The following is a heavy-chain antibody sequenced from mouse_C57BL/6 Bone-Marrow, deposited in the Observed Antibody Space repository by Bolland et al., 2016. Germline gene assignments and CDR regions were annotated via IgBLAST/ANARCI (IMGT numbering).Heavy chain of an antibody. CDR3: ARQFYAGGAMDY. J-gene: IGHJ3*01. V-gene: IGHV5-6*01. Sequence: YPDSVKGRFTISRDNAKNTLYLQMSSLKSEDTAMYYCARQFYAGGAMDYWGQGTLV. D-gene: IGHD1-1*02.